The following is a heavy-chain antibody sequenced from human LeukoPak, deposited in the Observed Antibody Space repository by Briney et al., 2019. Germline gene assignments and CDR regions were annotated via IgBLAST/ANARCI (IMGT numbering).Heavy chain of an antibody. J-gene: IGHJ6*03. D-gene: IGHD3-22*01. CDR1: GVSVSGSTYY. CDR2: ISDAGSTT. V-gene: IGHV4-61*01. CDR3: ARDEDNSGRYYYYTDV. Sequence: KAAETLSLNCTVSGVSVSGSTYYWNWLRQPPGKGLEWIVYISDAGSTTNYNTALKTTATITVETSKNQLSLNLNSVTAADTAVYYCARDEDNSGRYYYYTDVWGKGTTVTVSS.